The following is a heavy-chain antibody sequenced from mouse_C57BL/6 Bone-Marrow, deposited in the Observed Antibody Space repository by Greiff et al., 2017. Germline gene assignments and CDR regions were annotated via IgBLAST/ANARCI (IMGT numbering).Heavy chain of an antibody. CDR3: ARKRRRYFDY. CDR1: GYTFTSYW. J-gene: IGHJ2*01. V-gene: IGHV1-55*01. CDR2: INPGSGST. Sequence: QVQLQQPGAELVKPGASVKMSCTASGYTFTSYWITWVKQRPGHGLEWIGYINPGSGSTNYNQKFKSKATLTVDKSSSTAYMQLSSLTSEDSAVYYCARKRRRYFDYWGQGTTLTVSA.